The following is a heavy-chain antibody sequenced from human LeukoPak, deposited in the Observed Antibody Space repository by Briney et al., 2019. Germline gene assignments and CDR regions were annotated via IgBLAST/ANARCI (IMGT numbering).Heavy chain of an antibody. CDR2: INWNGGTT. CDR3: ARDLPSRWELLGAFDI. CDR1: GFNVYDYG. Sequence: GGSLRLSCAASGFNVYDYGMSWVRQAPGKGLEWVSGINWNGGTTGYADSVKGRFTISRDNAKNSLYLQMNRLRAEDTAVYYCARDLPSRWELLGAFDIWGQGTMVSVSS. V-gene: IGHV3-20*04. J-gene: IGHJ3*02. D-gene: IGHD1-26*01.